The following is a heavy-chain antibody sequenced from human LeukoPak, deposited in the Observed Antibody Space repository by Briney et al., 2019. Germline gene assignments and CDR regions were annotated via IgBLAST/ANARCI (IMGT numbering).Heavy chain of an antibody. Sequence: PGGSLRLSCAASGFTVSSNYMSWVRQAPGKGLEWVSVIYSGGSSYYADSVKGRFTISRDNSKNTLYLQMNSLRAEDTAVYYCARYSSSYNWFDPWGQGTLVTVSS. CDR1: GFTVSSNY. J-gene: IGHJ5*02. D-gene: IGHD6-13*01. V-gene: IGHV3-66*01. CDR3: ARYSSSYNWFDP. CDR2: IYSGGSS.